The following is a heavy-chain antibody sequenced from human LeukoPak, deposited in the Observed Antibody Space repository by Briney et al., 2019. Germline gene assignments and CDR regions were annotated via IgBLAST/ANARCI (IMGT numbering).Heavy chain of an antibody. J-gene: IGHJ6*02. CDR3: ARDLRRGTDGNYAMDV. CDR1: GYTFTAYY. V-gene: IGHV1-2*02. D-gene: IGHD3-16*01. CDR2: FNPNSGAT. Sequence: GDSVKVSCKPSGYTFTAYYLHWVRQAPGQPLEWVGWFNPNSGATNCAQKFQGRVTMTRDTSISTASMELSRLTSDDPAVYYCARDLRRGTDGNYAMDVWGQGPGVSVSS.